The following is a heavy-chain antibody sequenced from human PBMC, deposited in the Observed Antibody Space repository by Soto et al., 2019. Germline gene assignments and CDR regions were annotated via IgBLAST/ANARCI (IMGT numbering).Heavy chain of an antibody. V-gene: IGHV4-31*03. CDR1: GGSISSGGYY. J-gene: IGHJ6*03. CDR3: ARHKTYYYGSGSYSPYYYYYYMDV. Sequence: QVQLQESGPGLVNPSQTLSLTCTVSGGSISSGGYYWSWIRQHPGKGLEWIGYIYYSGSTYYNPSLKSRVTISVDTSKNQFSLKLSSVTAADTAVYYCARHKTYYYGSGSYSPYYYYYYMDVWGKGTTVTVSS. CDR2: IYYSGST. D-gene: IGHD3-10*01.